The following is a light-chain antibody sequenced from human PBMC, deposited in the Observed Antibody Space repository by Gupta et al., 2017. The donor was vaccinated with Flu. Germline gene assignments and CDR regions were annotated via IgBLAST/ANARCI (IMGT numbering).Light chain of an antibody. CDR1: DIGSKM. CDR2: DDR. J-gene: IGLJ3*02. Sequence: GKTTKITGGGTDIGSKMVHWSHPTPGRAPVLFLHDDRNRPSGVPERFSGSNSGTTATLTITRVEAGDAADYYCQVWDTSSENRVFGGGTKLTVL. CDR3: QVWDTSSENRV. V-gene: IGLV3-21*03.